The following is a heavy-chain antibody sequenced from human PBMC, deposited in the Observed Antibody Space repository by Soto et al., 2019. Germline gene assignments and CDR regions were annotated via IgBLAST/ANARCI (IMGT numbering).Heavy chain of an antibody. V-gene: IGHV3-9*01. CDR3: AKGENHDILTGPFDY. CDR2: ISWNSGSI. J-gene: IGHJ4*02. Sequence: EVQLVESGGGLVQPGRSLRLSCAASGFTFDDYAMHWVRQAPGKGLEWVSGISWNSGSIGYADSVKGRFTISRDNAKNSLYLQMNSLRAEDTALYYCAKGENHDILTGPFDYWGQGTLVTVSS. D-gene: IGHD3-9*01. CDR1: GFTFDDYA.